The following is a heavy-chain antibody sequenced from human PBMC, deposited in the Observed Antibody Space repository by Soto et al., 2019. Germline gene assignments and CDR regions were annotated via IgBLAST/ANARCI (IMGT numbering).Heavy chain of an antibody. CDR3: AHNHLATAGYCLDY. V-gene: IGHV2-5*02. CDR1: GFSFTTPGVG. CDR2: IYWDDDK. Sequence: QITLKESSPTLVKPTQTLTLTCTFSGFSFTTPGVGVGWIRQPPGKALEWLALIYWDDDKRYSPSLKSRLTIAKDPSKNQVVPTLTNMDPVDTATYYCAHNHLATAGYCLDYWGQGTLVTVSS. J-gene: IGHJ4*02. D-gene: IGHD5-12*01.